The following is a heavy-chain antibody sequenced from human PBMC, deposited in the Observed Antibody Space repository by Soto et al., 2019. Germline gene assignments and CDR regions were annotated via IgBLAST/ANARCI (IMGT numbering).Heavy chain of an antibody. CDR3: AKDPSSGLNYNWFDP. CDR1: GFTFSSYA. CDR2: ISGSGGST. V-gene: IGHV3-23*01. D-gene: IGHD6-19*01. J-gene: IGHJ5*02. Sequence: PGGSLRLSCAASGFTFSSYAMSWVRQAPGKGLEWVSAISGSGGSTYYADSVKGRFTISRDNSKNTLYLQMNSLRAEDTAVYYCAKDPSSGLNYNWFDPWGQGTLVTVSS.